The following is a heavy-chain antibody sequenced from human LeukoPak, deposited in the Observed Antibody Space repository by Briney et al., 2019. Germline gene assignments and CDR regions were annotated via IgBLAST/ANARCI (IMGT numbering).Heavy chain of an antibody. CDR3: TRGGMLRGDY. D-gene: IGHD3-10*01. CDR2: ISSSSTTI. J-gene: IGHJ4*02. Sequence: GRSLRLSCAASGFTFSIFGMHWVRQAPGKGLEWLSFISSSSTTIYYADSVKGRFTISRDNAKNSLYLQLNSLRDEDTAVYYCTRGGMLRGDYWGQGTLVTVSS. CDR1: GFTFSIFG. V-gene: IGHV3-48*02.